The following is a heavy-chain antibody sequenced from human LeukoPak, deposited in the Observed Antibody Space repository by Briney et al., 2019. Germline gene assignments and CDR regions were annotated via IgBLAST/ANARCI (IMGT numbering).Heavy chain of an antibody. CDR2: IYNSGT. J-gene: IGHJ6*02. CDR3: ARDLNL. CDR1: GGSISNNY. Sequence: PSETLSLTCTVSGGSISNNYWGWIRQPAGKGLEWIGHIYNSGTTSNPSLKSRVTMSVDMSKNQFSLKLGSVTAADTAVYYCARDLNLWGQGTTVTVSS. V-gene: IGHV4-4*07. D-gene: IGHD1-14*01.